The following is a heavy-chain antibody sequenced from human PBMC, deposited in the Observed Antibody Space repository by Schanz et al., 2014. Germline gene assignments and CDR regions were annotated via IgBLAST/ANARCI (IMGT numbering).Heavy chain of an antibody. V-gene: IGHV3-30-3*01. Sequence: QVQLVESGGGVVQPGRSLRLSCAASGFTFSNYAMHWVRQAPGKGLEWVAFISYDGSNKYYADSVKGRFTISRDNSKNTLHLQRNSLRAEDTAVYYCAREDCSATSCYFRYWGQGTLVTVSS. CDR1: GFTFSNYA. J-gene: IGHJ4*02. D-gene: IGHD2-21*01. CDR2: ISYDGSNK. CDR3: AREDCSATSCYFRY.